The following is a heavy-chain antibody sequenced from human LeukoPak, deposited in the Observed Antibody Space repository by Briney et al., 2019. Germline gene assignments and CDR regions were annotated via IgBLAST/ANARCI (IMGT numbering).Heavy chain of an antibody. CDR1: GYTFTSYG. Sequence: ASVKVSCKASGYTFTSYGISWVRQAPGQGLEWMGWISAYNGNTTYAQKLQGRVTMTTDTSTSTAYMELRSLRSDDTAVYYCARGGYCSSTSCRPYYFDYWGQGTLVTVSS. D-gene: IGHD2-2*01. CDR3: ARGGYCSSTSCRPYYFDY. CDR2: ISAYNGNT. V-gene: IGHV1-18*01. J-gene: IGHJ4*02.